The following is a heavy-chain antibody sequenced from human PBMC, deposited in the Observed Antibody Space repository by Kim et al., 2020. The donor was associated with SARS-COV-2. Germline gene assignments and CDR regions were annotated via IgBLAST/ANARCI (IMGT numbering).Heavy chain of an antibody. CDR2: ISYDGSNK. J-gene: IGHJ3*02. CDR1: GFTFSSYG. D-gene: IGHD6-13*01. CDR3: ARDPAADTTEDAFDI. Sequence: GGSLRLSCAASGFTFSSYGMHWVRQAPGKGLEWVAVISYDGSNKYYADSVKGRFTISRDNSKNTLYLQMNSLRAEDTAVYYCARDPAADTTEDAFDIWGQGTMVTVSS. V-gene: IGHV3-33*05.